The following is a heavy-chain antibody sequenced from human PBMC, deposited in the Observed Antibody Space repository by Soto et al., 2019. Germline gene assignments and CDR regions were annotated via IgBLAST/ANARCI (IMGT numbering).Heavy chain of an antibody. CDR1: GGSISSYY. CDR2: IYYSGST. J-gene: IGHJ5*02. V-gene: IGHV4-59*08. Sequence: PSETLSLTCTVFGGSISSYYWSWIRQPPGKGLEWIGYIYYSGSTNYNPSLKSRVTISVDTSKNQFSLKLSSVTAADTAVYDCARLGAQELDPWGQGTLVNVSS. CDR3: ARLGAQELDP. D-gene: IGHD3-16*01.